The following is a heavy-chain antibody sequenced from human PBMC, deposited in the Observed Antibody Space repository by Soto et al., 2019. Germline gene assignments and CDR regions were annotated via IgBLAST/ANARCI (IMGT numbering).Heavy chain of an antibody. CDR2: FDPEDGET. V-gene: IGHV1-24*01. CDR1: GYTLTELS. CDR3: STIHDYGDYIGLYYFDY. Sequence: ASVKVSCKVSGYTLTELSMHWVRQAPGKGFEWMGGFDPEDGETIYAQKFQGRVTMTEDTSTDTAYMELSSLRSEDTAVHYCSTIHDYGDYIGLYYFDYWGQGTLVTVSS. D-gene: IGHD4-17*01. J-gene: IGHJ4*02.